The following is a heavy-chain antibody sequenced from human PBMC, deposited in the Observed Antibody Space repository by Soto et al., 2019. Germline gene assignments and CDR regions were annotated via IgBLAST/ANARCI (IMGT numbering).Heavy chain of an antibody. V-gene: IGHV4-59*01. D-gene: IGHD3-22*01. CDR2: IYYSGST. J-gene: IGHJ4*02. CDR1: GGSISSYY. CDR3: ARVSRDSSGYYFDY. Sequence: QVQLQESGPGLVKPSETLSLTCTVSGGSISSYYWSWIRQPPGKGLDWLGYIYYSGSTNYNPSLKSRVTISVDTAKNQFSLKLSSVTAADTAVYYCARVSRDSSGYYFDYWGQGPLVTVSS.